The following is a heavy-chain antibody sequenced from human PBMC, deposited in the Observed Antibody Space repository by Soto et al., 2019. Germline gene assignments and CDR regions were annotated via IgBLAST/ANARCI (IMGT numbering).Heavy chain of an antibody. Sequence: GGSLRLSCVGSGFTFSTYSINWVRQAPGEGLEWASSISSRSDIYYADSVKGRFTISRDNAKNSVSLQMNSLRAEDTAVYYCAREYTAWPLAYGLDVWGQGTTVTVSS. CDR2: ISSRSDI. CDR3: AREYTAWPLAYGLDV. CDR1: GFTFSTYS. V-gene: IGHV3-21*01. D-gene: IGHD2-2*02. J-gene: IGHJ6*02.